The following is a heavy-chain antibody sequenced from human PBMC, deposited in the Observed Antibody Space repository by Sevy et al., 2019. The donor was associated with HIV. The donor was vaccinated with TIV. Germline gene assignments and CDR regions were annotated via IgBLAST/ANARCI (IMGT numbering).Heavy chain of an antibody. CDR3: ARTYYYGSGSPRVGYYYYMDV. D-gene: IGHD3-10*01. Sequence: GESLKISCKGSGYSFTSYWIGWVRQMPGKGLEWMGIIYPGDSDTRYIPSFQGQVTISAVKSISTAYLQWSSLKASDTAMYYCARTYYYGSGSPRVGYYYYMDVWGKGTTVTVSS. CDR1: GYSFTSYW. V-gene: IGHV5-51*01. CDR2: IYPGDSDT. J-gene: IGHJ6*03.